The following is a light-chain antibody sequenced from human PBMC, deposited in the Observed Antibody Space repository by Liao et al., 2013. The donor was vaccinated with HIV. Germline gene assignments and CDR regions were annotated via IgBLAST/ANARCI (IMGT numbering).Light chain of an antibody. J-gene: IGLJ3*02. Sequence: SYKLTQPSSVSVSPGQTATITCSGEKLGDAYASWYQQRPGQSPVLVIYQDTKRPSGIPERFSGSNSGNTATLTISGTQAMDEADYYCQAWDSSTGVFGGGTKLTVL. CDR1: KLGDAY. V-gene: IGLV3-1*01. CDR2: QDT. CDR3: QAWDSSTGV.